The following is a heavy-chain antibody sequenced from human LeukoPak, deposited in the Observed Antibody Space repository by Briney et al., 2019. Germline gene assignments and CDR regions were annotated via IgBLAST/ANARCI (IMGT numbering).Heavy chain of an antibody. Sequence: SVKDSCKASGGTFISYAISWVRQAPGQGREWVGRIIPMLGTAKDAQKFQGRVTITTAESTSTADMELSSLRSEDTAVYYCARDQSHCSGGSCYLQPNPFDYWGQGTLVTVSS. CDR2: IIPMLGTA. CDR3: ARDQSHCSGGSCYLQPNPFDY. CDR1: GGTFISYA. D-gene: IGHD2-15*01. V-gene: IGHV1-69*05. J-gene: IGHJ4*02.